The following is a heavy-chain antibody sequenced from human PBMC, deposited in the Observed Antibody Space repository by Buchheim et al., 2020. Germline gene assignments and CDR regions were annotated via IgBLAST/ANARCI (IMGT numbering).Heavy chain of an antibody. CDR1: GFTFSSYA. Sequence: QVQLVESGGGVVQPGRSLRLSCAASGFTFSSYAMHWVRQAPGKGLEWVAVISYDGSNKYYADSVKGRFTISRDNSKNTLYLQMNSLRAEDTAVYYCARDQTYYYGSGSYYDAFDIWGQGT. CDR3: ARDQTYYYGSGSYYDAFDI. V-gene: IGHV3-30*04. D-gene: IGHD3-10*01. J-gene: IGHJ3*02. CDR2: ISYDGSNK.